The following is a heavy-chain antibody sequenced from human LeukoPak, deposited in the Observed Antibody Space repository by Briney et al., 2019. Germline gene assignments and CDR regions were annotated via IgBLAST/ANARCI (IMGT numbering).Heavy chain of an antibody. V-gene: IGHV1-2*02. CDR2: INPNSGAT. CDR1: GYTFPGYY. CDR3: ARKHSSSSGKVFDY. J-gene: IGHJ4*02. D-gene: IGHD6-6*01. Sequence: ASVKVSCKASGYTFPGYYMHWVRQAPGQGLEWMGWINPNSGATNYAQKFQGRVTMTRDTSINTAYMELTSLKSDDTAVYYCARKHSSSSGKVFDYWGQGTLVTVSS.